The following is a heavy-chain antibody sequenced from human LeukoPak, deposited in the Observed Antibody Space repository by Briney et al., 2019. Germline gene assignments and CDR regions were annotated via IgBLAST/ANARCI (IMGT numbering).Heavy chain of an antibody. V-gene: IGHV3-21*01. CDR1: GFTFSSYT. J-gene: IGHJ4*02. Sequence: GGSLRLSCAASGFTFSSYTMHWIRQAPGKGLEWVSSISGSNRYIFYADSVKGRFTVSRDNAKDSLYLQMNSLRAEDTAVYYCARALTTLTYEGYWGQGTLVTVSS. CDR3: ARALTTLTYEGY. CDR2: ISGSNRYI. D-gene: IGHD1-1*01.